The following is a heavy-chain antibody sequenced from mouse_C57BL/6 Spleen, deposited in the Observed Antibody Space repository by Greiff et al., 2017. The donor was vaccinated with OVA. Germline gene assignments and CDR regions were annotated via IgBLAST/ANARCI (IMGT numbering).Heavy chain of an antibody. CDR1: GYAFTNYL. Sequence: VQLQQSGAELVRPGTSVKVSCKASGYAFTNYLIEWVKQRPGQGLEWIGVINPGSGGTNYNEKFKSKATLTVDTSSSTAYMQLSSLTSEDSAVYYCARIGLGRHYYAMDYWGQGTSVTVSS. V-gene: IGHV1-54*01. D-gene: IGHD4-1*01. J-gene: IGHJ4*01. CDR2: INPGSGGT. CDR3: ARIGLGRHYYAMDY.